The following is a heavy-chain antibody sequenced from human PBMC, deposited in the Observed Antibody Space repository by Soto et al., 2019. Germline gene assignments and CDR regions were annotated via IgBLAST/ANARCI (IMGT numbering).Heavy chain of an antibody. CDR1: GYTFTGYY. Sequence: VKVSCKASGYTFTGYYMHWVRQAPGQGLEWMGWINPNSGGTNYAQKFQGWVTMTRDTSISTAYMELSRLRSDDTAVYYCARGSLDDYYYYMDVWGKGTTVTAP. V-gene: IGHV1-2*04. J-gene: IGHJ6*03. CDR3: ARGSLDDYYYYMDV. CDR2: INPNSGGT.